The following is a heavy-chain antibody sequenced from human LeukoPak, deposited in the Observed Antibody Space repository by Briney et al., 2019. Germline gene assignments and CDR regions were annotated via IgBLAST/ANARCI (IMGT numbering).Heavy chain of an antibody. CDR2: ISGSGGST. D-gene: IGHD6-13*01. Sequence: GGSLRLSCAASGFTFSSYAMSWIRQAPGKGLDWVSAISGSGGSTYYADSVKGRFTISRDNSKNTLYLQMNSLRAEDTAVYYCAKQGRYSSSWYEDWGQGTLVTVSS. J-gene: IGHJ4*02. V-gene: IGHV3-23*01. CDR3: AKQGRYSSSWYED. CDR1: GFTFSSYA.